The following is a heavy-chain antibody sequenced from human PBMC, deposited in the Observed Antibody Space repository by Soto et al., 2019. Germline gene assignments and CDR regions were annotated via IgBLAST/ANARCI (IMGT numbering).Heavy chain of an antibody. J-gene: IGHJ6*02. CDR1: GFSFSSYW. CDR3: ARELTAFGMDV. Sequence: EVQLVESGGGLVQPGGSLRLSCAASGFSFSSYWMHWVRQAPGRGLVWVSRLNSDGTDTDYADSVKGRFTISRDTAKDTLYLQMNSLRTEDKAVYYCARELTAFGMDVRGQGTTVTVSS. D-gene: IGHD3-9*01. V-gene: IGHV3-74*01. CDR2: LNSDGTDT.